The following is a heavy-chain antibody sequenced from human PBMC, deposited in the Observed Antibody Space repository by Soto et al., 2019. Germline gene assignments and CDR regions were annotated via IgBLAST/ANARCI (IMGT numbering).Heavy chain of an antibody. D-gene: IGHD6-19*01. CDR3: ARDPPDFNSGFDF. J-gene: IGHJ4*02. CDR2: TYYRSKWIS. V-gene: IGHV6-1*01. Sequence: PSQTLSLTCAISGGSVSNNGATWNWIRQSPSGGLEWLGRTYYRSKWISDYAMSVKSRISINPDTSKNQISLQLNSVTPEDTAVYYCARDPPDFNSGFDFWGQGTLVTVSS. CDR1: GGSVSNNGAT.